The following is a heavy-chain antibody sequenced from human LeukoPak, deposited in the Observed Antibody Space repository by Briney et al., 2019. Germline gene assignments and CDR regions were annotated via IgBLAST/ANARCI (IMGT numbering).Heavy chain of an antibody. V-gene: IGHV3-9*01. Sequence: PGRSLRLSCAASGFTFDDYAMHWVRQAPGKGLEWVSGISWSSGSIGYADSVKGRFTISRDNAKNSLYLQMNSLRAEDTALYYCAKAPSGSYYIFDYWGQGTLVTVSS. CDR1: GFTFDDYA. J-gene: IGHJ4*02. D-gene: IGHD1-26*01. CDR3: AKAPSGSYYIFDY. CDR2: ISWSSGSI.